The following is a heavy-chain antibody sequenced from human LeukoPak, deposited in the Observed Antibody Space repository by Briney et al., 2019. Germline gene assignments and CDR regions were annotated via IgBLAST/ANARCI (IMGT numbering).Heavy chain of an antibody. D-gene: IGHD6-19*01. Sequence: GASVKVSCKASGYTFTGYYTHWVRQAPGQGLECMGWINPRTGYTKYAQKFQGRVTMTRDTSISTAYMELNRLRSDDTAIHYCARDPGYSSGWPANFFDSWGQGTLVTVSS. J-gene: IGHJ4*02. CDR2: INPRTGYT. CDR1: GYTFTGYY. CDR3: ARDPGYSSGWPANFFDS. V-gene: IGHV1-2*02.